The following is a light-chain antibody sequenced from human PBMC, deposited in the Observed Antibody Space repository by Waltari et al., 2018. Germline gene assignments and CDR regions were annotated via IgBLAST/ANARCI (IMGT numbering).Light chain of an antibody. V-gene: IGKV1-12*01. Sequence: DIQMTQSLSSVSASVGDRVTMTCRASQDIRNLLAWYQQKPGKAPNLLIYATSSLQTGVPSRFSGSGSGTEFTLTISSLQPEDFATYYCQQANSFPITFGPGTKVDFK. CDR3: QQANSFPIT. CDR2: ATS. CDR1: QDIRNL. J-gene: IGKJ3*01.